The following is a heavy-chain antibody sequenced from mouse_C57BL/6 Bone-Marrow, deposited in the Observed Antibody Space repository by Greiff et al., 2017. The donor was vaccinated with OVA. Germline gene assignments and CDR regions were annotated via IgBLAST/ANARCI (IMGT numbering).Heavy chain of an antibody. J-gene: IGHJ1*03. D-gene: IGHD1-1*01. Sequence: EVKLVESGGGLVQPGGSMKLSCVASGFTFSNYWMNWVRQSPEQGLEWVAQIRLKSDNYATNYAESVKGRFTISRDYSKSSVYLQMNNLRAEDTGIYYCTGDYYGSSYEYFDVWGTGTTVTVSS. CDR2: IRLKSDNYAT. V-gene: IGHV6-3*01. CDR3: TGDYYGSSYEYFDV. CDR1: GFTFSNYW.